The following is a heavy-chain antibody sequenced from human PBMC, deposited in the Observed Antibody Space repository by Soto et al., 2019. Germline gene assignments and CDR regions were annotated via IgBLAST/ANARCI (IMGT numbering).Heavy chain of an antibody. J-gene: IGHJ4*02. CDR3: ASLGSGWYAGLEY. CDR2: IYYSGST. CDR1: GGSISSSSYY. V-gene: IGHV4-39*01. Sequence: PSETLSLTCTVSGGSISSSSYYWGWIRKPPGKGLEWIGSIYYSGSTYYNPSLKSRVTISVDTSKNQFSLKLSSVTAADTAVYYCASLGSGWYAGLEYWGQGTLVTV. D-gene: IGHD6-19*01.